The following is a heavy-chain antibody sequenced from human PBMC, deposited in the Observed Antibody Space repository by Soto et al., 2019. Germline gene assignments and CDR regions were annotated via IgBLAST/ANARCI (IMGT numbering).Heavy chain of an antibody. CDR1: GFSLSTSGVG. Sequence: QITLKESGPTLVKPTQTLTLTCTFSGFSLSTSGVGVGWIRQPPGKALEWLALIYWDDDKRYSPSLKSRLTITKDTSKNQVVLTMTNMDPVDTATYYCAHIPSPHDSSGYYLHPLDYWGQGTLVTVSS. CDR2: IYWDDDK. D-gene: IGHD3-22*01. V-gene: IGHV2-5*02. CDR3: AHIPSPHDSSGYYLHPLDY. J-gene: IGHJ4*02.